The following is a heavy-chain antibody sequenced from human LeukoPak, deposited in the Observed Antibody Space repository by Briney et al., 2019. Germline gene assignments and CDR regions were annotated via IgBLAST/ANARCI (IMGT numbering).Heavy chain of an antibody. CDR3: ARVGGDPYYYDSSGSH. Sequence: ASVTVSCTASGYTFTVYYMHWVRQAPGQGLEWMGWINPNSGGTNYAQKFQGRVTMTRDTSISTAYMELSRLRSDDTAVYYCARVGGDPYYYDSSGSHWGQGTLVTGSS. CDR1: GYTFTVYY. D-gene: IGHD3-22*01. CDR2: INPNSGGT. J-gene: IGHJ4*02. V-gene: IGHV1-2*02.